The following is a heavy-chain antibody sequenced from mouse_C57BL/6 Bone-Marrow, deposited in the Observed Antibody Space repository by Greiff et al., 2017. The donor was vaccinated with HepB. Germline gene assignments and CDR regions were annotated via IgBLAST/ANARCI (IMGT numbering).Heavy chain of an antibody. J-gene: IGHJ1*03. D-gene: IGHD1-1*01. CDR3: GSYGSRRDWYFDV. CDR2: IYPGSGNT. Sequence: VQLQQSGAELVRPGASVKLSCKASGYTFTDYYINWVKQRPGQGLEWIARIYPGSGNTYYNEKFKGKATLTAEKSSSTAYMQLSSLTSEDSAVYFCGSYGSRRDWYFDVWGTGTTVTVSS. CDR1: GYTFTDYY. V-gene: IGHV1-76*01.